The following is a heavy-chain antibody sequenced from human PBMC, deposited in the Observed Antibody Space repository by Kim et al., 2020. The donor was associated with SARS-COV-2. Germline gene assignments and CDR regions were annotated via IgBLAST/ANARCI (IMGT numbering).Heavy chain of an antibody. CDR2: ISWNSGSI. CDR1: GFTFDDYA. V-gene: IGHV3-9*01. D-gene: IGHD3-9*01. Sequence: GGSLRLSCAASGFTFDDYAMHWVRQAPGKGLEWVSGISWNSGSIGYADSVKGRFTISRDNAKNSLYLQMNSLRAEDTALYYCAKARADILTGYQDYWGQGTLVTVSS. CDR3: AKARADILTGYQDY. J-gene: IGHJ4*02.